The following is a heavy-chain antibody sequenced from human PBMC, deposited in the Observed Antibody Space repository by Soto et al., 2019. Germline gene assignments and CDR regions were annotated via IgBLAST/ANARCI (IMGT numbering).Heavy chain of an antibody. J-gene: IGHJ6*03. CDR2: IYYSGST. D-gene: IGHD4-17*01. CDR3: ARSADGDYVGYYYYMDV. V-gene: IGHV4-59*08. CDR1: GGSISSYY. Sequence: SETLSLTCTVSGGSISSYYWSWIRQPPGKGLEWIGYIYYSGSTNYNPSLKSRVTISVDTSKNQFSLKLSSVTAADTAVYYCARSADGDYVGYYYYMDVWGKGTTVTVSS.